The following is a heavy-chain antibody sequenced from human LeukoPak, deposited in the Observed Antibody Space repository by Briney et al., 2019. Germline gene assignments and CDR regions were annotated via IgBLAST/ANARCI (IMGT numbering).Heavy chain of an antibody. J-gene: IGHJ5*02. CDR2: VSAGDGNT. Sequence: ASVEVSCKASGYPFTSYAIHWVRQAPGQGLEWMGCVSAGDGNTKSSQNFQGRVTITRDTSANTAYMELSSLRSEDTAVYYCARAPSSGWYYGSWGQGTLVTVSS. CDR1: GYPFTSYA. CDR3: ARAPSSGWYYGS. V-gene: IGHV1-3*01. D-gene: IGHD6-19*01.